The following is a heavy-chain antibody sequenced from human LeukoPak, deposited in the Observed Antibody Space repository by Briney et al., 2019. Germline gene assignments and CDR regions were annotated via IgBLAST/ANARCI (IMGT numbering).Heavy chain of an antibody. D-gene: IGHD2-15*01. Sequence: SETLSLTCTVSGGSISSSSYYWGWIRQPPGKGLEWIGYIYYSGSTNYNPSLKSRITISVDTAKNQFSLKLSSVTAADTGVYYCARGGSSWEWGQGTLVTVSS. V-gene: IGHV4-61*05. CDR2: IYYSGST. J-gene: IGHJ4*02. CDR3: ARGGSSWE. CDR1: GGSISSSSYY.